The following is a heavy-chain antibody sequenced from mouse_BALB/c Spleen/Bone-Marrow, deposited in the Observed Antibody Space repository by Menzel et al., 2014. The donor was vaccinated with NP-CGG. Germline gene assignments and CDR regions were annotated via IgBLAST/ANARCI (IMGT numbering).Heavy chain of an antibody. CDR3: ARKGAMITHYYAIDY. V-gene: IGHV5-17*02. Sequence: VQLKESGGGLVQPGGSRKLSCAASGFTFSSFGMHWVRQAPEKGLEWVAYISNGSSTIYYADTVKGRFTISRDNHKNTLFLQMTSLRSEDTAMYYCARKGAMITHYYAIDYWGQGTSVTVSS. CDR2: ISNGSSTI. J-gene: IGHJ4*01. D-gene: IGHD2-4*01. CDR1: GFTFSSFG.